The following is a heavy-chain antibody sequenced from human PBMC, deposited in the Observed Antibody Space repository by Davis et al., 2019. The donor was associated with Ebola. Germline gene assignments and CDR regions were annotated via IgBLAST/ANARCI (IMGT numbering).Heavy chain of an antibody. CDR1: GGSISSYY. CDR3: ARDRGYGDAFDI. J-gene: IGHJ3*02. CDR2: IYYSGST. Sequence: MPSETLSLTCTVSGGSISSYYWSWIRQPPGKGLEWIGYIYYSGSTNYNPSLKSRVTISVDTSKTQFSLKLSSVTAADTAVYYCARDRGYGDAFDIWGQGTMVTVSS. V-gene: IGHV4-59*01. D-gene: IGHD5-12*01.